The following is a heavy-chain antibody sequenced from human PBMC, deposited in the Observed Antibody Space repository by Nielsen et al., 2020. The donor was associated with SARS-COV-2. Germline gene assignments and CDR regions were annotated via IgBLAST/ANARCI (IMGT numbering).Heavy chain of an antibody. J-gene: IGHJ4*02. D-gene: IGHD2-15*01. CDR2: INHSGST. CDR1: GFTFSTCA. V-gene: IGHV4-34*01. CDR3: ARSLGYCSGGSCYSNHYSRALDY. Sequence: ESLKISCAASGFTFSTCAMSWIRQPPGKGLEWIGEINHSGSTNYNPSLKSRVTISVDTSKNQFSLKLSSVTAADTAVYYCARSLGYCSGGSCYSNHYSRALDYWGQGTLVTVSS.